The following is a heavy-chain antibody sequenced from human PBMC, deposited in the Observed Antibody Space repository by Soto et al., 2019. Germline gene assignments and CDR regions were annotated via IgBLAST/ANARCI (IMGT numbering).Heavy chain of an antibody. CDR1: GGTFSSYA. Sequence: SVKVSCKASGGTFSSYAISWLRQAPGQGREWMGGIIPIFGTANYAQKFQGRVTITADESTSTAYMELSSLGSEDTAVYYCARDRVPPRTFYSSSWYGNYYGMDVWGQGTTVTVSS. J-gene: IGHJ6*02. D-gene: IGHD6-13*01. V-gene: IGHV1-69*13. CDR2: IIPIFGTA. CDR3: ARDRVPPRTFYSSSWYGNYYGMDV.